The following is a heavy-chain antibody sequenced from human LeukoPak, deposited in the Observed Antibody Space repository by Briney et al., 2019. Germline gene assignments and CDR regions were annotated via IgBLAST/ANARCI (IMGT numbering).Heavy chain of an antibody. Sequence: GASVKVSCKASGYTFTGYYMHWVRQAPGQGLEWMGRINPNSGSTNYAQKFQGRVTMTRDTSISTAYMELSRLRSDDTAVYYCARAITGTTYYYYYYMDVWGKGTTVTVSS. CDR1: GYTFTGYY. V-gene: IGHV1-2*06. D-gene: IGHD1-7*01. CDR3: ARAITGTTYYYYYYMDV. J-gene: IGHJ6*03. CDR2: INPNSGST.